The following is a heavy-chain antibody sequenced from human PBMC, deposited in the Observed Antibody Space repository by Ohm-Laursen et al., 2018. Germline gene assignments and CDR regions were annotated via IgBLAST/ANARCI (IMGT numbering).Heavy chain of an antibody. CDR2: ISYDGNNK. CDR3: AKGLWFGVMGAFDI. V-gene: IGHV3-30*18. CDR1: GFSFSSYG. Sequence: SLRLSCAASGFSFSSYGMHWVHQAPGKGLEWVAVISYDGNNKYYGDSVKGRFTISRDNAKNTLYLQMNSLRAEDTAVYYCAKGLWFGVMGAFDIWGQGTMVTVSS. D-gene: IGHD3-10*01. J-gene: IGHJ3*02.